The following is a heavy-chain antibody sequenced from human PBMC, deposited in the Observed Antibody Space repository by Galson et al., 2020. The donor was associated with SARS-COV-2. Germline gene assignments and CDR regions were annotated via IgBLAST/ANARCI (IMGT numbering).Heavy chain of an antibody. J-gene: IGHJ6*02. Sequence: GESLKISCAASGFTFRSFWMHWVRQAPGKGLVWVSRISSDGRITHYADSVKGRLTISRDNAKNTLYLQMNSLRAEDTAVYYCARRAEPGVTEGVLAMDVWGQGTTVTVSS. V-gene: IGHV3-74*01. CDR1: GFTFRSFW. CDR3: ARRAEPGVTEGVLAMDV. D-gene: IGHD2-8*01. CDR2: ISSDGRIT.